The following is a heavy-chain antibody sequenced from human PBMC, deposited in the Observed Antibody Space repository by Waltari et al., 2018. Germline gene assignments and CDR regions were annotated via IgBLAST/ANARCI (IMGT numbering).Heavy chain of an antibody. CDR1: GGSICSSNW. Sequence: QVQLQESGPGLVKPSGTLSLTCDVSGGSICSSNWWSWVRQPPGMGLEWIGEIFHSGSTNFNPSRKRRFTISVDKSKNQFSLKLSSVTAADTAVYYCAREVVGATHWFDPWGQGTLVTVSS. CDR3: AREVVGATHWFDP. V-gene: IGHV4-4*02. D-gene: IGHD1-26*01. J-gene: IGHJ5*02. CDR2: IFHSGST.